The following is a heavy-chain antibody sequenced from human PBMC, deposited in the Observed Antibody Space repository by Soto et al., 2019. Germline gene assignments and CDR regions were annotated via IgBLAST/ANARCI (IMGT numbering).Heavy chain of an antibody. CDR2: IYYSGST. D-gene: IGHD6-19*01. CDR3: ARVVAVAGYYYYYGLDV. Sequence: SETQSVTCTVAGVSISSYYLSWIRHPPGKGLEWIGYIYYSGSTNYNPSLKSRVTISVDTSKNQFSLKLNSVTAADTAVYYCARVVAVAGYYYYYGLDVWGQGTTVTVSS. CDR1: GVSISSYY. V-gene: IGHV4-59*01. J-gene: IGHJ6*02.